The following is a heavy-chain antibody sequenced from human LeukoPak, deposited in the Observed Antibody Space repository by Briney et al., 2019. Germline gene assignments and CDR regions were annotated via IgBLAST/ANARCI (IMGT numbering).Heavy chain of an antibody. CDR3: ARDPEVGATTP. D-gene: IGHD1-26*01. CDR2: IIPIFGTA. V-gene: IGHV1-69*13. CDR1: GGTFSSYA. Sequence: ASVKVSCTASGGTFSSYAISWVRQAPGQGLEWMGGIIPIFGTANYAQKFQGRVTITADESTSTAYMELSSLRPEDTAVYYCARDPEVGATTPWGQGTLVTVSS. J-gene: IGHJ5*02.